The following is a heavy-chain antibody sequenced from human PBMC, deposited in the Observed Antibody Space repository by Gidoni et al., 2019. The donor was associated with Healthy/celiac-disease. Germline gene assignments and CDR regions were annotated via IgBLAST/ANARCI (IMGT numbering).Heavy chain of an antibody. D-gene: IGHD6-19*01. V-gene: IGHV3-49*05. CDR2: FSSKAYGGTT. CDR1: GFTFCDYA. J-gene: IGHJ4*02. Sequence: EVQLVESGGGLVKPGRSLRLSCTDSGFTFCDYAMSWFRPAPGKGLEWVGFFSSKAYGGTTEYAASVKGRFTISSDDSKSIAYLQMNSLKTEDTAVYYGTSGHSSGWYFPYWGQGTLVTVSS. CDR3: TSGHSSGWYFPY.